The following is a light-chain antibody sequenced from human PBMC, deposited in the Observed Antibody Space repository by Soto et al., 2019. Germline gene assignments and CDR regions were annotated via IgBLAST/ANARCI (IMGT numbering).Light chain of an antibody. Sequence: EILMTQYPDTLSVSPGQRVTLSCRASQSVSSSLAWYQQKPGQAPRLLIYGASIRATGIPDRFSGSGSGTDFTLTISRLEPEDFAVYYCQQYHSSPITFGQGTRLEIK. V-gene: IGKV3-20*01. CDR2: GAS. CDR3: QQYHSSPIT. CDR1: QSVSSS. J-gene: IGKJ5*01.